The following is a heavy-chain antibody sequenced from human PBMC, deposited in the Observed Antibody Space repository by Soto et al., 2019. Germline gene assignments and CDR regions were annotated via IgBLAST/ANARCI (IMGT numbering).Heavy chain of an antibody. J-gene: IGHJ6*02. CDR2: INSRSSHI. CDR1: GFTFSTYS. Sequence: KSGGSLRLACAASGFTFSTYSMNWVRQAPGKGLEWVSSINSRSSHIYYADSMKGRFTISRDNAKNSLYLQMNSLRAEDTAVYYCSRVEVVNHYYTMDVWGQGTTVTVSS. CDR3: SRVEVVNHYYTMDV. V-gene: IGHV3-21*01. D-gene: IGHD2-21*01.